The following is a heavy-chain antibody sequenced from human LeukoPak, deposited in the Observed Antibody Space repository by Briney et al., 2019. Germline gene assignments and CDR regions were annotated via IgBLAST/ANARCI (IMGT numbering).Heavy chain of an antibody. D-gene: IGHD3-22*01. J-gene: IGHJ4*02. Sequence: GGSLRLSCAVSGFTFDDYAMHWVRQVPGKGLEWVSGINWNSDSIGYADSVKGRFTITRDNAKNSLYLQMNSLRAEDTAVYYCARANYYYDSSGLKYYFDYWGQGTLVTVSS. V-gene: IGHV3-9*01. CDR1: GFTFDDYA. CDR2: INWNSDSI. CDR3: ARANYYYDSSGLKYYFDY.